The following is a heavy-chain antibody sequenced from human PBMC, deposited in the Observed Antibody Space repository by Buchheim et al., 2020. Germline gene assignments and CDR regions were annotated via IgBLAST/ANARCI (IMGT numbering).Heavy chain of an antibody. Sequence: QVQLVESGGGVVQPGRSLRLSCAASGFSLSTYGMHWVRQTPDKGLEWVAVIWFDGNNRYYADSVKGRFTISRDSSKNTLYLQMDSLRAEDTAVYYCAKDKTYTSGWYQNWYFDLWGRGTL. V-gene: IGHV3-33*06. CDR3: AKDKTYTSGWYQNWYFDL. D-gene: IGHD6-19*01. J-gene: IGHJ2*01. CDR1: GFSLSTYG. CDR2: IWFDGNNR.